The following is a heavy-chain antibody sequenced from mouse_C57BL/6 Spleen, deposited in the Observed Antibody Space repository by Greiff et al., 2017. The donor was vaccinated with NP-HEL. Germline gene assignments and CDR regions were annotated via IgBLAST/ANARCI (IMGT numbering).Heavy chain of an antibody. CDR1: GYTFTDYN. D-gene: IGHD1-1*01. V-gene: IGHV1-18*01. CDR2: INPNNGGT. Sequence: EVKLMESGPELVKPGASVKIPCKASGYTFTDYNMDWVKQSHGKSLEWIGDINPNNGGTIYNQKFKGKATLTVDKSSSTAYMELRSLTSEDTAVYYCARGDYGSSYYWYFDVWGTGTTVTVSS. CDR3: ARGDYGSSYYWYFDV. J-gene: IGHJ1*03.